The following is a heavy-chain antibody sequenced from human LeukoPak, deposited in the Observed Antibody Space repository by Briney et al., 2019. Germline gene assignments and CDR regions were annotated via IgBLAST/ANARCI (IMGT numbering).Heavy chain of an antibody. CDR1: GFTVSSKD. CDR2: IYSGGTA. D-gene: IGHD1-14*01. CDR3: ARGYIRYYFDY. Sequence: GGSLRLSCAASGFTVSSKDVSWVRQAPGKGLEWVSVIYSGGTAYYADSVKGRFTISRDTTKNTISLQMNSLRPEDTAVYYCARGYIRYYFDYWGQGTLVTVSS. V-gene: IGHV3-53*01. J-gene: IGHJ4*02.